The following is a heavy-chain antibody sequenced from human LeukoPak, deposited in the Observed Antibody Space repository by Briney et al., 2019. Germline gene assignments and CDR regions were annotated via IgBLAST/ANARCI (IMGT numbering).Heavy chain of an antibody. Sequence: GGSLRLSCAASGFTFSSYWMSWVRQAPGKGLEWVANIKQDGSEKYYADSVKGRFTISRDNSKNTLYLQMNSLRAEDTAVYYCAKDWADGKLNGSGDWGQGTLVTVSS. D-gene: IGHD3-10*01. CDR2: IKQDGSEK. V-gene: IGHV3-7*01. CDR3: AKDWADGKLNGSGD. CDR1: GFTFSSYW. J-gene: IGHJ4*02.